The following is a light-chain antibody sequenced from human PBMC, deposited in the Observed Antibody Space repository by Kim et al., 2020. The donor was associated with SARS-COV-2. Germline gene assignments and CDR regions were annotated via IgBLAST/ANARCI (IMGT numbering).Light chain of an antibody. CDR2: GAS. CDR1: QSVSSN. CDR3: QQYNNWPMYT. J-gene: IGKJ2*01. Sequence: EIVMKQSPATLSVSPGERATLSCRASQSVSSNLAWYQQKPGQAPRLLIYGASTRATGIPARFSGSGSGTEFTLTISSLQSEDFAVYYCQQYNNWPMYTFGQGTKLEI. V-gene: IGKV3-15*01.